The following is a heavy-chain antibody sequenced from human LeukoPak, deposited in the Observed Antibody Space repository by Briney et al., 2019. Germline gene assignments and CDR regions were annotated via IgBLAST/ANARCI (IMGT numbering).Heavy chain of an antibody. CDR1: GYSFTSYW. CDR3: ARGSGWLQFPPDAFDI. J-gene: IGHJ3*02. CDR2: IYPGDSDT. D-gene: IGHD5-24*01. V-gene: IGHV5-51*01. Sequence: GESLKISCKGSGYSFTSYWIGWVRQMPGKGLEWMGIIYPGDSDTRYSPSFQGQVTISADKSISTAYLQWSSLKASDTAMYYCARGSGWLQFPPDAFDIWGQGTMVTVSS.